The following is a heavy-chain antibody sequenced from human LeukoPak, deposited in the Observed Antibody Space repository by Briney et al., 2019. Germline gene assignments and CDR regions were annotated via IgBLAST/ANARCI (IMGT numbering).Heavy chain of an antibody. Sequence: ASVKVSCKASGGTFSSYAISWVRQAPGQGLEWMGGIIPIFGTANYAQKFQGRVTITRDTSASTAYMELSSLRSEDMAVYYCARAAAGHAFDIWGQGTMVTVSS. CDR3: ARAAAGHAFDI. V-gene: IGHV1-69*05. CDR2: IIPIFGTA. CDR1: GGTFSSYA. D-gene: IGHD6-13*01. J-gene: IGHJ3*02.